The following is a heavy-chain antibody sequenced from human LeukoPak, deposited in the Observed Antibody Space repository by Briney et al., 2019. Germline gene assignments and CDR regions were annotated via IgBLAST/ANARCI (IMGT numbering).Heavy chain of an antibody. V-gene: IGHV4-38-2*02. Sequence: SETLSPTCTVSGYSISSGYYWGWIRQPPGKGLEWIGSIYHSGSTYYNPSLKSRVTISVDTSKNQFSLKLSSVTVADTAVYYCAYSSSWYPPYYYWGQGTLVTVSS. D-gene: IGHD6-13*01. CDR1: GYSISSGYY. CDR2: IYHSGST. CDR3: AYSSSWYPPYYY. J-gene: IGHJ4*02.